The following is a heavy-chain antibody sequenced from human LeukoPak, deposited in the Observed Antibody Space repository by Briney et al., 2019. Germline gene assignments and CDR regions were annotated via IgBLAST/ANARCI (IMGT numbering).Heavy chain of an antibody. D-gene: IGHD3-22*01. CDR3: AKDQLEGLYYDSSGYYDY. CDR2: ITSSGGST. V-gene: IGHV3-23*01. Sequence: GGSLRLSCAASGFTFSTYAMFWVRQAPGKGLEWISTITSSGGSTYYADSVKGRFTISRDNSKNTLYLQMTSLRAEDTALYYCAKDQLEGLYYDSSGYYDYWGQGTQVSVSS. J-gene: IGHJ4*02. CDR1: GFTFSTYA.